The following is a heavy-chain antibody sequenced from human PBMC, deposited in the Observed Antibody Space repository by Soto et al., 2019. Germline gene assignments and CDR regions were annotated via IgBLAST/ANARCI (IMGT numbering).Heavy chain of an antibody. CDR1: GGSISSYY. CDR3: ARVVDGDSRHYYYYYMDV. J-gene: IGHJ6*03. D-gene: IGHD4-17*01. Sequence: QVQLQESGPGLVKPSETLSLTCTVSGGSISSYYWSWIRQPPGKGLEWIGYIYYSGSTNYNPSLKSRVTISVDTSKNQFSLKLSSVTAADTAVYYCARVVDGDSRHYYYYYMDVWGKGTTVTVSS. CDR2: IYYSGST. V-gene: IGHV4-59*01.